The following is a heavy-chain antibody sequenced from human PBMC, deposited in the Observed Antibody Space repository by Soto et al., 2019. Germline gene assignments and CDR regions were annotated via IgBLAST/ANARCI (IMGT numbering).Heavy chain of an antibody. CDR3: ARGALTVANWFDP. Sequence: QVQLVQSGAEVKKPGASVKVSCKASGYTFTGYYVNWVRRAPGQGLEWMGWINPNNGVTNYAQKFQGRVTMTRDTTISPAYIDPSRLRSDDTAVYYCARGALTVANWFDPWGQGTQVTVSS. V-gene: IGHV1-2*02. CDR1: GYTFTGYY. J-gene: IGHJ5*02. D-gene: IGHD6-19*01. CDR2: INPNNGVT.